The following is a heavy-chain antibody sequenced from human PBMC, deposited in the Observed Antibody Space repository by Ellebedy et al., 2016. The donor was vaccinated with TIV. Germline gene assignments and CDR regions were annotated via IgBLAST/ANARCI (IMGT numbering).Heavy chain of an antibody. CDR1: GDSISSSDYY. D-gene: IGHD6-19*01. Sequence: SETLSLTCTVSGDSISSSDYYWGWIRQPPGQGLEWIGSIYYSGDTYYNLSLKNRVIMFVDTSKNHFSLKLSSMTAADTAVYYCARLQWRFASWGQGALVTVSS. J-gene: IGHJ4*02. V-gene: IGHV4-39*02. CDR3: ARLQWRFAS. CDR2: IYYSGDT.